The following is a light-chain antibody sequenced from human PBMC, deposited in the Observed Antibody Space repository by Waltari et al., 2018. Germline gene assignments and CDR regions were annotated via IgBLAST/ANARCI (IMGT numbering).Light chain of an antibody. Sequence: QSVLTQPPSASGTPGQRVTISCSGSYSNIGSNAINWYQHLPGTAPKLLIYNNNQRPSGVPARFSGSKSGTSASLAISGLQSEDAADYYCAAWDDSLNGHVVFGGGTKLTVL. CDR1: YSNIGSNA. V-gene: IGLV1-44*01. J-gene: IGLJ2*01. CDR2: NNN. CDR3: AAWDDSLNGHVV.